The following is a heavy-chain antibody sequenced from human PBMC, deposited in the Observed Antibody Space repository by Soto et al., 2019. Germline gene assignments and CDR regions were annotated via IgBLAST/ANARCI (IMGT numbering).Heavy chain of an antibody. V-gene: IGHV4-59*01. CDR1: GGSISSYD. CDR3: ARLNCGGDCYPDY. D-gene: IGHD2-21*02. J-gene: IGHJ4*02. Sequence: SETLSLTSTVAGGSISSYDWSWIRQPPGKGLEWIGYIYYSGSTNYNPSLKSRVTISVDTSKNQFSLKLSSVTAADTAVYYCARLNCGGDCYPDYWGQGTLVTVSS. CDR2: IYYSGST.